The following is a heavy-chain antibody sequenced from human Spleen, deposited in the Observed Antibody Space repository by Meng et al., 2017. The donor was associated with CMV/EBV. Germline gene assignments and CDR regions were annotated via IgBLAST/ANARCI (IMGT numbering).Heavy chain of an antibody. J-gene: IGHJ5*02. CDR2: IYYSGNT. Sequence: REPGPGLVKPSQPLSLTCTVSGGSIISVDYFWNWIRQPPGKGLEWIGYIYYSGNTYYNPSLKSRVTISIDTSKIQFSLKLSSVTAADTAVYYCARAEYYNWFDPWGQGTLVTVSS. CDR3: ARAEYYNWFDP. V-gene: IGHV4-30-4*01. CDR1: GGSIISVDYF. D-gene: IGHD1-14*01.